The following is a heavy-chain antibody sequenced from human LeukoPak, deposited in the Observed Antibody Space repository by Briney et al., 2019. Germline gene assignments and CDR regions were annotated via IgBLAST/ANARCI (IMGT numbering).Heavy chain of an antibody. Sequence: ASVKVSCKASGYTFTGYYMHWVRLAPGQGLEWMGWINPNSGGTNYAQKFQGRVTMTRDTSISTAYMELSRLRSDDTAVYYCARGIFGPTPPHDAWGQGTLVTVSS. CDR2: INPNSGGT. D-gene: IGHD3/OR15-3a*01. J-gene: IGHJ5*02. V-gene: IGHV1-2*02. CDR1: GYTFTGYY. CDR3: ARGIFGPTPPHDA.